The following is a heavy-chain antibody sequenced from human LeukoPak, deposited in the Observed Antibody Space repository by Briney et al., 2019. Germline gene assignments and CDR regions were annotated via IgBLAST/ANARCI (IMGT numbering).Heavy chain of an antibody. CDR1: GRSITVFH. D-gene: IGHD2-21*01. Sequence: PSETLSLTCSVSGRSITVFHWGWIRQPPGKGLEWIGYIQASGTTKHNPSLKSRVTISIDTSKAQFSLNVNSVSAADTAMYYCARLDSCGADSCIDSWGQGNLVIVSS. V-gene: IGHV4-59*01. CDR3: ARLDSCGADSCIDS. CDR2: IQASGTT. J-gene: IGHJ4*02.